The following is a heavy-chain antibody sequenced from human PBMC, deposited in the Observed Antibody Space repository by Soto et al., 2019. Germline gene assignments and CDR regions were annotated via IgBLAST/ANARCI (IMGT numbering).Heavy chain of an antibody. Sequence: QVQLVQSGPEVKKPGASVKVSCKTSGYTFASYGISWVRQAPGQGRGWMGWSNRNNGDTNYAQRFQGRVYMTTDTSTTTAYLELMSLRSDDTAVYYCARGRARYSSWLTPYNWFDPWGQGTLVTFSS. J-gene: IGHJ5*02. V-gene: IGHV1-18*01. CDR2: SNRNNGDT. CDR1: GYTFASYG. CDR3: ARGRARYSSWLTPYNWFDP. D-gene: IGHD6-13*01.